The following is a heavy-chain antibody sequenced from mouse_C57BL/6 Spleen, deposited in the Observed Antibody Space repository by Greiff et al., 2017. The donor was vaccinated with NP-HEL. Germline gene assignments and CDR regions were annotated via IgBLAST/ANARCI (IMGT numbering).Heavy chain of an antibody. V-gene: IGHV3-6*01. CDR1: GYSITSGYY. Sequence: DVQLQESGPGLVKPSQSLSLTCSVTGYSITSGYYWNWIRQFPGNKLEWMGYISYDGSNNYNPSLKNRISITRDTSKNQFFLKLNSVTTEDTATYYCARDTGTDFDYWGQGTTLTVSS. J-gene: IGHJ2*01. CDR3: ARDTGTDFDY. D-gene: IGHD4-1*01. CDR2: ISYDGSN.